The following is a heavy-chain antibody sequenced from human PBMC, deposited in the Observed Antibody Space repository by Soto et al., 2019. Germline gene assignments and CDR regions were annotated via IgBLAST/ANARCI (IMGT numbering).Heavy chain of an antibody. CDR1: GGTFSSYA. J-gene: IGHJ5*02. Sequence: QVQLVQSGAEVKKPGSSVKVSCKASGGTFSSYAISWVRQAPGQGLEWMGGIIPIFGTANYAQKFQGRVTITAGESTSTAYMELSSLRSEDTAVYYCARTYNWNYGGGGWFDPWGQGTLVTVSS. CDR3: ARTYNWNYGGGGWFDP. V-gene: IGHV1-69*01. CDR2: IIPIFGTA. D-gene: IGHD1-7*01.